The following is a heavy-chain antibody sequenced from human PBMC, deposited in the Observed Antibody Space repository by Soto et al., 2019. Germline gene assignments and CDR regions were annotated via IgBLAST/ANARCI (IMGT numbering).Heavy chain of an antibody. V-gene: IGHV1-69*01. CDR1: ADTFSSYA. CDR2: IIPIFGTA. J-gene: IGHJ3*02. D-gene: IGHD2-21*01. Sequence: QVQLVQSVPEVKNPGSSVKVSSKASADTFSSYAISWVRQAPGQGLEWMGGIIPIFGTANYAQKFQGRVTITEDQSTSIANMERSNMRSEDTCVYYCARHALWNTNKNAFDILGQGTIVTVSS. CDR3: ARHALWNTNKNAFDI.